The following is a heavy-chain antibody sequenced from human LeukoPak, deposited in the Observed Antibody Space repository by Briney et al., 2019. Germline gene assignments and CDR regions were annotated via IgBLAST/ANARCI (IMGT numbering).Heavy chain of an antibody. CDR3: ARSGIAAAGTRWFDP. D-gene: IGHD6-13*01. CDR1: GFTFSSYW. CDR2: IKQDGSEK. J-gene: IGHJ5*02. V-gene: IGHV3-7*01. Sequence: GGSLRLSCAASGFTFSSYWMSWVRQAPGKGLEWVANIKQDGSEKYYVDSVKGRFTISRDNAKNSLFLQMNSLRAEDTSVYYCARSGIAAAGTRWFDPWGQGTLVTVSS.